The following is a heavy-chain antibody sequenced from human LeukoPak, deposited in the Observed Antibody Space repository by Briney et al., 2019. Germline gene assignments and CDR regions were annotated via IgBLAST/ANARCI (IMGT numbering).Heavy chain of an antibody. CDR1: QFTFSSSG. V-gene: IGHV3-23*01. Sequence: GGSLRLSCAASQFTFSSSGMAWVRQSPEKGLEWVSAITGSGATTYYADSVKGRFTISRDNSKSTVSLQMNSLRAEDTAIYYCAKMRGYFDYWGQGALVTVSS. CDR3: AKMRGYFDY. J-gene: IGHJ4*02. D-gene: IGHD3-10*01. CDR2: ITGSGATT.